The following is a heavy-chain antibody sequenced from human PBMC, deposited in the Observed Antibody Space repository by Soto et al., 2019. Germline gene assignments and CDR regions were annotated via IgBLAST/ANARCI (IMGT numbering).Heavy chain of an antibody. V-gene: IGHV4-59*08. Sequence: SDTLSLTCTVSGGSISSYYWSWIRQPPGKGLEWIGYIYYSGSTNYNPSLKSRVTISIDTSKKQFSLKLSSVTAADTAVYYCARHGTILEAAPGRFWGQGTLVTVS. D-gene: IGHD1-7*01. CDR2: IYYSGST. CDR1: GGSISSYY. CDR3: ARHGTILEAAPGRF. J-gene: IGHJ4*02.